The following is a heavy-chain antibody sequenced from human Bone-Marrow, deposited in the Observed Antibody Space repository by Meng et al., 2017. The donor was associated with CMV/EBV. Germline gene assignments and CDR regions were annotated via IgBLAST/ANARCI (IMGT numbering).Heavy chain of an antibody. CDR3: AREGSDSSSWYHLYYYYGMDV. CDR2: IIPIFGTA. Sequence: SVKVSCKASGGTFSSYAISWVRQAPGQGLEWMGGIIPIFGTANYAQKFQGRVTMTRNTSISTAYMELSSLRSEDTAVYYCAREGSDSSSWYHLYYYYGMDVWGQGTTVTVSS. D-gene: IGHD6-13*01. J-gene: IGHJ6*02. CDR1: GGTFSSYA. V-gene: IGHV1-69*05.